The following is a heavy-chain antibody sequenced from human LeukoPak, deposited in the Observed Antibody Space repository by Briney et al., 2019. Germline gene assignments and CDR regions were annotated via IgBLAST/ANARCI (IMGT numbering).Heavy chain of an antibody. CDR2: ISSSSSYI. J-gene: IGHJ3*02. Sequence: GGSLRLSRAASGFTFSSYSMNWVRQAPGKGLEWVSSISSSSSYIYYADSVKGRFTISRDNAKNSLYLQMNSLRAEDTAVYYCARVSCSGGSCYHDGAFDIWGQGTMVTVSS. D-gene: IGHD2-15*01. CDR1: GFTFSSYS. CDR3: ARVSCSGGSCYHDGAFDI. V-gene: IGHV3-21*01.